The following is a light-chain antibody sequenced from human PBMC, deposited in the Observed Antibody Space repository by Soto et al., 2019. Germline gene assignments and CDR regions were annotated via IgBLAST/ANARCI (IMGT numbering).Light chain of an antibody. V-gene: IGKV3-15*01. CDR3: QQYSNWPLYT. CDR1: QSVSSN. J-gene: IGKJ2*01. CDR2: GAS. Sequence: EIVMTQSPATLSVSPGERATLSCRASQSVSSNLAWYQQKPGQAPRLLIYGASTRATGIPARFSGSGSGTEFTLTISSLQSEDFAVYYCQQYSNWPLYTFGKGTKLELK.